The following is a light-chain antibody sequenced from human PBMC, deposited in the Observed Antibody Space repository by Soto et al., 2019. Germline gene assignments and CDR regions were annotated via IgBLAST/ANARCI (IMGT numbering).Light chain of an antibody. J-gene: IGKJ1*01. V-gene: IGKV1-5*01. Sequence: TKSPGTVSASVGEGVTISCRASQRIGSDLGWYQQKPGKAPKRLIYDASSLQSGVPARFSGSGSGTEFTLTISRLQPDDFATYYCQHYNSYSEAFGQGTKVDIK. CDR1: QRIGSD. CDR2: DAS. CDR3: QHYNSYSEA.